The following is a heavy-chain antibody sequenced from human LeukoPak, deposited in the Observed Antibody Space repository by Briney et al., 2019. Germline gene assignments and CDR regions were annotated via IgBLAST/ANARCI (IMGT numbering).Heavy chain of an antibody. J-gene: IGHJ5*02. CDR1: GGSFSGYY. CDR3: ARPRTYGPAWFDP. Sequence: PSETLSLTCAVYGGSFSGYYWSWIRQPPGKGLEWIGEINHSGSTNYNPSLKSRVTISVDTSKNQFSLKLSSVTAADTAVYYCARPRTYGPAWFDPWGQGTLVTVSS. V-gene: IGHV4-34*01. D-gene: IGHD1/OR15-1a*01. CDR2: INHSGST.